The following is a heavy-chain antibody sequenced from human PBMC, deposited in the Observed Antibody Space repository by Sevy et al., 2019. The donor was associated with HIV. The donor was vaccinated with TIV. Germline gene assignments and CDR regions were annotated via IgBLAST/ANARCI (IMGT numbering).Heavy chain of an antibody. V-gene: IGHV3-15*01. CDR2: IKSAFDGGDI. Sequence: GGSLRLSCTASGFTFSSAWMSWVRQAPGKGLEWVGRIKSAFDGGDIDYAAPVKGRFSISREDSKNTVYLQMNSLKTEDIAVYYCITDPAYRGYDEEVINYYFYGLDVWGQGTTVTVSS. CDR3: ITDPAYRGYDEEVINYYFYGLDV. CDR1: GFTFSSAW. D-gene: IGHD5-12*01. J-gene: IGHJ6*02.